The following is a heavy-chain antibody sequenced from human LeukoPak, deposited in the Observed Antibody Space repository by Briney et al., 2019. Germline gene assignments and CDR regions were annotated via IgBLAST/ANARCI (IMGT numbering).Heavy chain of an antibody. J-gene: IGHJ4*02. CDR3: ATGAGRGYNL. CDR1: GFTFSDYW. D-gene: IGHD5-24*01. V-gene: IGHV3-48*01. CDR2: ISSSSSTI. Sequence: PGGSLTLSCAASGFTFSDYWMHWVRQAPGKGLEWVSYISSSSSTIYYTDSVKGRFIISRDNAKNSLYLQMNSLRAEDTAVYYCATGAGRGYNLWGQGTLITVSS.